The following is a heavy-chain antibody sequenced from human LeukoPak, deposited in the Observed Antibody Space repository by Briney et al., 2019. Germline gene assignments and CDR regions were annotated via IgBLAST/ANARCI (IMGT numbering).Heavy chain of an antibody. V-gene: IGHV4-59*01. D-gene: IGHD3-22*01. CDR1: GGSISSYY. J-gene: IGHJ3*02. CDR3: ARLLDNDSSGDPDTFDM. CDR2: IYYSGST. Sequence: KPSETLSLTCTVSGGSISSYYWSWIRQPPGKGLEWIGYIYYSGSTNYNPSLKSRVTISVDTSENNFSLKLTSVTAADTAVYYCARLLDNDSSGDPDTFDMWGQGTVVSVSS.